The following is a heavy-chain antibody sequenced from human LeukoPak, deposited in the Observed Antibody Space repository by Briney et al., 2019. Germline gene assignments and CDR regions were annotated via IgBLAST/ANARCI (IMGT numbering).Heavy chain of an antibody. CDR3: ASLPRYDFWT. CDR2: ISYSGAT. D-gene: IGHD3-3*01. V-gene: IGHV4-39*01. J-gene: IGHJ5*02. Sequence: SETLSLTCTVSGRSISSTNFYWGWIRQSTEKGLEWIGSISYSGATYYNASLKSRLTVSADTSKKEFSLKLSSVTAADTAVYYCASLPRYDFWTWGQGNLVIVSS. CDR1: GRSISSTNFY.